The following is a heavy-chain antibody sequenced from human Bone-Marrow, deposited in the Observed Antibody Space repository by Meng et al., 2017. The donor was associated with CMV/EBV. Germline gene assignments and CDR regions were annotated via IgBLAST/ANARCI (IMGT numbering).Heavy chain of an antibody. CDR1: GFTFNRFL. D-gene: IGHD5-12*01. CDR2: IKQDGSEK. CDR3: ARDDVWL. J-gene: IGHJ4*02. V-gene: IGHV3-7*01. Sequence: GGSLRLSCEASGFTFNRFLMNWVRQAPGKGLEWVANIKQDGSEKNYVDSVKGRFTISRDNAKNSLYLQMNSLRAEDTAVYYCARDDVWLWGQGKLVNVAS.